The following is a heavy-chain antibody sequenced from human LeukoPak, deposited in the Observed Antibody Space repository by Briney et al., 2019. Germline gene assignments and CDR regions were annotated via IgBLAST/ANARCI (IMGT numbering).Heavy chain of an antibody. CDR2: ISANDGKI. V-gene: IGHV1-18*01. D-gene: IGHD1-1*01. J-gene: IGHJ4*02. Sequence: GASAKLSRKASGFVFTGYGFTWVRQAPGQGLEWMGWISANDGKIHYSERHQGRVAMSTDTVTSTVYMELRSLRSDDTAVYYCARELHVERDDYWGQGTLVTVSS. CDR1: GFVFTGYG. CDR3: ARELHVERDDY.